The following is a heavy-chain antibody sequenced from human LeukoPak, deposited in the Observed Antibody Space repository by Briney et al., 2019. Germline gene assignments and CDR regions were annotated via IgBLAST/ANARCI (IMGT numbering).Heavy chain of an antibody. CDR2: ISGDGGST. V-gene: IGHV3-43*02. D-gene: IGHD3-9*01. J-gene: IGHJ6*02. Sequence: TGGSLRLSCAASGFTFDDYAMHWVRQAPGKGLEWVSLISGDGGSTYYADSVKGRFTISRDNSKNSLYLQMNSLRTEDTALYYCAKDRSGRYDILTGYYRLAELYGMDVWGQGTTVTVSS. CDR1: GFTFDDYA. CDR3: AKDRSGRYDILTGYYRLAELYGMDV.